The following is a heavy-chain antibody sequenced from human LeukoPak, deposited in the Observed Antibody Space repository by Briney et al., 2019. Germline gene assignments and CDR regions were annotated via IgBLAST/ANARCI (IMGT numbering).Heavy chain of an antibody. CDR2: IYYSGST. CDR3: ARVGHVYDSSGYYYLQWYFDL. J-gene: IGHJ2*01. V-gene: IGHV4-59*01. Sequence: SETLSLTCAVYGGSFSSYYWSWIRQPPGKGLEWIGYIYYSGSTNYNPSLKSRVTISVDTSKNQFSLKLSSVTAADTAVYYCARVGHVYDSSGYYYLQWYFDLWGRGTLATVSS. D-gene: IGHD3-22*01. CDR1: GGSFSSYY.